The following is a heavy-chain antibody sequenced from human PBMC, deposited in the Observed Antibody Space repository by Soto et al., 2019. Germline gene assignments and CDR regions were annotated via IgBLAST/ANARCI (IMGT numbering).Heavy chain of an antibody. CDR1: GGSISSYY. CDR2: IYYSGST. D-gene: IGHD3-10*01. V-gene: IGHV4-59*08. Sequence: SETLSLTCTVSGGSISSYYWSWIRQPPGKGLEWIGYIYYSGSTNYNPSLKSRVTISVDTSKNQFSLKLSSVTAADTAVYYCARGYGENTGNRPFDSWGQGALVTVSS. CDR3: ARGYGENTGNRPFDS. J-gene: IGHJ4*02.